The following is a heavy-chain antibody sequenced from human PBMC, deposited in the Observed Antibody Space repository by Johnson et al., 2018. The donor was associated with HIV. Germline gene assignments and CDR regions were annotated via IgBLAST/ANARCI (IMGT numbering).Heavy chain of an antibody. V-gene: IGHV3-30*02. J-gene: IGHJ3*02. Sequence: QVQLVESGGGVVQPGRSLRLSCAASGFTFSTYGMHWVRQAPGKGLEWVAFIRYDGSNKYYADSVKGRFTISRDNSKNTLYLQMNSLKVEDTAVYYCARDKGSWFDDAFDIWGQGTMVTVSS. CDR3: ARDKGSWFDDAFDI. D-gene: IGHD6-13*01. CDR2: IRYDGSNK. CDR1: GFTFSTYG.